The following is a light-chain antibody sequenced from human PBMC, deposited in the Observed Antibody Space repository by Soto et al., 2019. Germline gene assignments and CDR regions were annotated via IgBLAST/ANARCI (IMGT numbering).Light chain of an antibody. Sequence: DIQMTQSPSTLFSSVGVRVTISCRASQILSGWLAWYQQKPGKAPKLLIYKTSTLESGVPSRFSGSGSGTQFTLTITSLQPDDFATYYCLQYNSLYTFGQGTKVDIK. CDR2: KTS. CDR3: LQYNSLYT. J-gene: IGKJ2*01. V-gene: IGKV1-5*03. CDR1: QILSGW.